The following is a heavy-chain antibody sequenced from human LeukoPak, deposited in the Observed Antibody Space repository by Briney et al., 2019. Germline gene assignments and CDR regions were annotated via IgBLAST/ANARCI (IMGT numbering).Heavy chain of an antibody. Sequence: GGSLRLSCAASGFTFSSYWMSWVRQAPGKGLEWVANIKEDGSEKYYVDSVKGRFTFSRDNAKNSLYLQMNSLRAEDTAVYYCARAGTYLGIDYWGQGTLVTVSS. J-gene: IGHJ4*02. D-gene: IGHD1-14*01. CDR2: IKEDGSEK. V-gene: IGHV3-7*01. CDR1: GFTFSSYW. CDR3: ARAGTYLGIDY.